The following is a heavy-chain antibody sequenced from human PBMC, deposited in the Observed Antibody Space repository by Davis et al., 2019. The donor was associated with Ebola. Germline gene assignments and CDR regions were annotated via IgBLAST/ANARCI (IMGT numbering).Heavy chain of an antibody. Sequence: PSETLSLTCTVSGGSISSGGYYWSWIRQHPGKGLEWIGYIYYSGSTYYNPSLKSRVTISVDTSKNQFSLKLSSVTAADTAVYYCASMGPSSSSGLSDYWGQGTLVTVSS. CDR1: GGSISSGGYY. CDR3: ASMGPSSSSGLSDY. J-gene: IGHJ4*02. V-gene: IGHV4-31*03. CDR2: IYYSGST. D-gene: IGHD6-6*01.